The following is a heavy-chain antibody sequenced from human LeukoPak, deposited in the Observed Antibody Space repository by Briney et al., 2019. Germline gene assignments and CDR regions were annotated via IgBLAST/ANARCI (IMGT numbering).Heavy chain of an antibody. Sequence: GESLKISCKVSGYGLSNYWIGWVLQMPGRGLEWMGIIYPGDSDTRYSPSFQGQVTFSADKSISTAYLQWNSLKASDTAMYYCARYNTGYYYFDFWGPGTLVTVSS. CDR2: IYPGDSDT. D-gene: IGHD5-12*01. J-gene: IGHJ4*02. CDR1: GYGLSNYW. CDR3: ARYNTGYYYFDF. V-gene: IGHV5-51*01.